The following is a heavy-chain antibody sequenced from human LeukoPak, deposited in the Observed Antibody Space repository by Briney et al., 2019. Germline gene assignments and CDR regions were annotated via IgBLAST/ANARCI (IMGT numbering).Heavy chain of an antibody. J-gene: IGHJ4*02. CDR3: ATGMGYSGNSALDY. CDR1: GGSISSGSYY. Sequence: SETLSLTCTVSGGSISSGSYYWSWIRQPAGKGLEWIGRIYTSGSTNYNPSLKSRVTISVDTSKNQSSLKVNSVTAADTAVYYCATGMGYSGNSALDYWGQGTLVTVSS. V-gene: IGHV4-61*02. D-gene: IGHD4-23*01. CDR2: IYTSGST.